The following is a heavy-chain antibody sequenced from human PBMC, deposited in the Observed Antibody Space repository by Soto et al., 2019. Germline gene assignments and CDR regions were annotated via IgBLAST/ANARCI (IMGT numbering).Heavy chain of an antibody. CDR3: AHSPTPPRYFAGLDWSAP. CDR2: IYWNDDK. CDR1: GFSLSTSGVG. Sequence: QITLKESGPTLVKPTQTLTLTCTFSGFSLSTSGVGVGWIRQPPGKALEWLALIYWNDDKRYSPSLKSRLTTPKDPPKNQVALTMTNMTPWDTPTFSCAHSPTPPRYFAGLDWSAPWGQGTLVTVSS. V-gene: IGHV2-5*01. D-gene: IGHD3-9*01. J-gene: IGHJ5*02.